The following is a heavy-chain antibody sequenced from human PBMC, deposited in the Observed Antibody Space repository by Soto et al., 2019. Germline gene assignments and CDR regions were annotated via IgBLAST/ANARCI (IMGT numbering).Heavy chain of an antibody. Sequence: QVQLQQWGAGLLRPSEALSLTCAVYGRSFSGYYWSWIRQPPGKGLEWIGEINHSGSITYNPSLKSRVTISVDTSNNHFSLKLSSVTAADTAVYYCARSYGGNSGTFDFWGQGTLVTVSS. CDR3: ARSYGGNSGTFDF. J-gene: IGHJ4*02. CDR1: GRSFSGYY. CDR2: INHSGSI. D-gene: IGHD4-17*01. V-gene: IGHV4-34*01.